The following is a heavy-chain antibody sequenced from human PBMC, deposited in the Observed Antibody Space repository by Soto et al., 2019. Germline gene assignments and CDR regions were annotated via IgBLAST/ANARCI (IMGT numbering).Heavy chain of an antibody. CDR2: IKQDGSEK. CDR1: GFTFSSYW. V-gene: IGHV3-7*01. D-gene: IGHD3-16*02. CDR3: ASRLAVSYYDYIWGSYRLDAFDI. Sequence: GGSLRLSCAASGFTFSSYWMSWVRQAPGKGLEWVANIKQDGSEKYYVDSVKGRFTISRDNAKNSLYLQMNSLRAEDTAVYYCASRLAVSYYDYIWGSYRLDAFDIWGQGTMVTVSS. J-gene: IGHJ3*02.